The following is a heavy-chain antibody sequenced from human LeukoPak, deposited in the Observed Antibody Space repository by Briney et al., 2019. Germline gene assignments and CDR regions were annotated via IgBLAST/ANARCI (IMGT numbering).Heavy chain of an antibody. CDR3: AREIGPIQLHLWGSAFDY. CDR1: GYTFTGYY. J-gene: IGHJ4*02. Sequence: ASVKVSCKASGYTFTGYYLHWVRQAPGQGLEWMGWINPSGGTNYAQKFQGRVTMTRDTSISTAYMELSRLRSDDTAVYYCAREIGPIQLHLWGSAFDYWGQGTLVTVSS. V-gene: IGHV1-2*02. CDR2: INPSGGT. D-gene: IGHD5-24*01.